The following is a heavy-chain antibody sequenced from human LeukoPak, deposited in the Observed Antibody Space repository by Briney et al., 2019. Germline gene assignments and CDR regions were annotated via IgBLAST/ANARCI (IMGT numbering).Heavy chain of an antibody. Sequence: GRSLRLSCAASGFTFSSYAVHWVRQAPGEGLEWVAVISYDETNKYYPDSVKGRFTISRDNSKNTLYLQMNSLRPEDTAVYYCARGSNWFYYYYTMDVWGQGTTVTVSS. V-gene: IGHV3-30-3*01. D-gene: IGHD6-13*01. J-gene: IGHJ6*02. CDR3: ARGSNWFYYYYTMDV. CDR2: ISYDETNK. CDR1: GFTFSSYA.